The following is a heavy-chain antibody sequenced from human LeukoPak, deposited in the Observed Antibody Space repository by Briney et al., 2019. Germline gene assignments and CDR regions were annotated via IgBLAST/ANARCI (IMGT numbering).Heavy chain of an antibody. Sequence: PGGSLRLSCAASRFTFSDDYMSWIRQAPGKGLEWVSAISGSGGSTYYADSVKGRFTISRDNSKNTLYLQMNSLRAEDTAVYYCAKDGTIFGVVIIPTWGQGTLVTVSS. CDR1: RFTFSDDY. J-gene: IGHJ4*02. D-gene: IGHD3-3*01. CDR2: ISGSGGST. V-gene: IGHV3-23*01. CDR3: AKDGTIFGVVIIPT.